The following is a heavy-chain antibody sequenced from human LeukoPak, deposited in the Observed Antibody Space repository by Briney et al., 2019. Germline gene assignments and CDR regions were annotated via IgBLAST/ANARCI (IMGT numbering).Heavy chain of an antibody. D-gene: IGHD3-3*01. Sequence: PGGSLRLSCAASGFTFSSYEMNWVRQAPGKGLEWVSSISSSSSYIYYADSVKGRFTISRDNAKNSLYLQMNSLRAEDTAVYYCARDGGTIDVLRFLVWGQGTLVTVSS. CDR1: GFTFSSYE. CDR2: ISSSSSYI. CDR3: ARDGGTIDVLRFLV. J-gene: IGHJ4*02. V-gene: IGHV3-21*01.